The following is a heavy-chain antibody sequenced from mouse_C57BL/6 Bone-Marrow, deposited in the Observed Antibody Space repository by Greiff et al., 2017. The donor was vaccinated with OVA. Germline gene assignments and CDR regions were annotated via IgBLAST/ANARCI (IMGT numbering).Heavy chain of an antibody. D-gene: IGHD1-1*01. Sequence: QVQLQQPGAELVKPGASVKLSCKASGYTFTSYWMHWVKQRPGRGLEWIGDIYPGSGSTNYNEKFKSKATLTVDTSSSTAYMQLSSLTSEDSAVYYCARSTTVVARGGFAYWGQGTLVTVSA. CDR1: GYTFTSYW. CDR3: ARSTTVVARGGFAY. CDR2: IYPGSGST. J-gene: IGHJ3*01. V-gene: IGHV1-55*01.